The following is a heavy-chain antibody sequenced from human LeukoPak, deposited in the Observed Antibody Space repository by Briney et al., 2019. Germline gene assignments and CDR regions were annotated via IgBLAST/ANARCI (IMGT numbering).Heavy chain of an antibody. CDR1: GGSISSGSYY. V-gene: IGHV4-61*02. CDR2: IYTSGST. J-gene: IGHJ5*02. Sequence: SQTLSLTCTVSGGSISSGSYYWSWIRQPAGKGLEWIGRIYTSGSTNHNPSLKSRVTISVDTSKNQFSLKLSSVTAADTAVYYCARETVTGNWFDPWGQGTLVTVSS. D-gene: IGHD4-11*01. CDR3: ARETVTGNWFDP.